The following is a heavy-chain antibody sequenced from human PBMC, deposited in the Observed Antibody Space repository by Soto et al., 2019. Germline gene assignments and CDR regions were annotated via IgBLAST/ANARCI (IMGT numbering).Heavy chain of an antibody. CDR2: ISSSSSYI. Sequence: EVQLVESGGGLVKPGGSLRLSCAASGFTFSSYSMNWVRQAPGKGLEWVSSISSSSSYIYYADSVKGRFTISRDNAKNSLYLQMNSLRAEDTAVYYCVDSSGSYGYYGMDVWGQGTTVTVSS. J-gene: IGHJ6*02. CDR1: GFTFSSYS. D-gene: IGHD1-26*01. V-gene: IGHV3-21*01. CDR3: VDSSGSYGYYGMDV.